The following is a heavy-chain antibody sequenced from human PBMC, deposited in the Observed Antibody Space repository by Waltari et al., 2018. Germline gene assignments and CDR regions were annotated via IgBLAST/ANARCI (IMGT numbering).Heavy chain of an antibody. CDR1: GYTFTGYY. V-gene: IGHV1-2*06. D-gene: IGHD6-19*01. CDR3: ARTAVAGTLVY. J-gene: IGHJ4*02. CDR2: INPNSGGT. Sequence: QVQLVQSGAEVKKPGASVKVSCKASGYTFTGYYMHWVRQAPGQGLEWMGRINPNSGGTNYEQKFQGRVTMTRDTSISTAYMELSRLRSDDTAVYYCARTAVAGTLVYWGQGTLVTVSS.